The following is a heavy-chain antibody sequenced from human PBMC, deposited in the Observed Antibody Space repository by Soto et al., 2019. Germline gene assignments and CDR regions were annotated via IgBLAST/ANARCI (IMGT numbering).Heavy chain of an antibody. J-gene: IGHJ5*02. CDR1: GFTFSGSA. D-gene: IGHD3-22*01. Sequence: GSLRLSCAASGFTFSGSAMHWVRQASGKGLEWVGRIRSKANSYATAYAASVKGRFTISRDDSKNTAYLQMNSLKTEDTAVYYCTKSYYYDSGSSDWFDPWGQGTLVTVSS. CDR2: IRSKANSYAT. V-gene: IGHV3-73*01. CDR3: TKSYYYDSGSSDWFDP.